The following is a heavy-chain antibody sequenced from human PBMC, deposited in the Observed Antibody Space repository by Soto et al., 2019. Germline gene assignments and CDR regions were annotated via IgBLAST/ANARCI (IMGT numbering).Heavy chain of an antibody. V-gene: IGHV3-23*01. J-gene: IGHJ4*02. CDR3: AKDTAYYYGSGSYYAIDY. CDR2: ISDSGGST. D-gene: IGHD3-10*01. Sequence: PGGSLRPSCAASGFAFSSYAINWVRQAPGKGLDWVSGISDSGGSTYYADSVRGRFTISRDNSKNTLYLQMNSLRAEDTAIYYCAKDTAYYYGSGSYYAIDYWGQGTLVTVSS. CDR1: GFAFSSYA.